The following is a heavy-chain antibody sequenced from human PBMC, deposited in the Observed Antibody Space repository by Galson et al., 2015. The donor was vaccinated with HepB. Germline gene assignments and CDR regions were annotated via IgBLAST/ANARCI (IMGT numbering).Heavy chain of an antibody. D-gene: IGHD3-3*02. CDR1: GFTFSSCA. Sequence: YLRLSCAASGFTFSSCAMTWVRQAPGEGLEWITSIGGYGFDTYYADSVKGRFTISRDNSKNTVYLQMNSLRVDDTAVYFCAKGQPRTSIFGVVILAWDYWGQGTLVTVSS. CDR3: AKGQPRTSIFGVVILAWDY. J-gene: IGHJ4*02. V-gene: IGHV3-23*01. CDR2: IGGYGFDT.